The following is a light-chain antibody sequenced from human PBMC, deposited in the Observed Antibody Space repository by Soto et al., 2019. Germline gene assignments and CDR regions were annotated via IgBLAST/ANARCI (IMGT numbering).Light chain of an antibody. CDR1: QSVSSSY. CDR2: GAS. J-gene: IGKJ4*01. Sequence: IVLTQSPGTLSLSPGERATLSCRASQSVSSSYLAWYQQKPGQAPRLLIYGASSRATGIPDRFSGSGSGTDFTLTIRRLQPEDFAVYYCQQYGSSLLTFGGGTKVDIK. V-gene: IGKV3-20*01. CDR3: QQYGSSLLT.